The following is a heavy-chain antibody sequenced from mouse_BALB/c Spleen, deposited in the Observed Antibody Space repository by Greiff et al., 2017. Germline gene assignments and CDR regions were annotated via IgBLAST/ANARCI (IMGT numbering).Heavy chain of an antibody. V-gene: IGHV3-6*02. CDR1: GYSITSGYY. D-gene: IGHD2-1*01. Sequence: EVKLQESGPGLVKPSQSLSLTCSVTGYSITSGYYWNWIRQFPGNKLEWMGYISYDGSNNYNPSLKNRISITRDTSKNQFFLKLNSVTTEDTATYYCARESLYGNYGFDYWGQGTTLTVSS. J-gene: IGHJ2*01. CDR2: ISYDGSN. CDR3: ARESLYGNYGFDY.